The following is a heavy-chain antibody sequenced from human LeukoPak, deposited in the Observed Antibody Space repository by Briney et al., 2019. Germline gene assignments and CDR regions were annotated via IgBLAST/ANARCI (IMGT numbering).Heavy chain of an antibody. J-gene: IGHJ6*03. CDR1: GGSFSGYY. D-gene: IGHD6-13*01. CDR2: INHSGST. Sequence: PSETLSLTCAVYGGSFSGYYWSWIRQPPGKGLEWIGEINHSGSTNYNPSLKSRVTISVDTSKNQFSLKLSSVTAADTAVYYCARLLKRLGQQRPGYYYHYYMDVWGKGTTVTVSS. V-gene: IGHV4-34*01. CDR3: ARLLKRLGQQRPGYYYHYYMDV.